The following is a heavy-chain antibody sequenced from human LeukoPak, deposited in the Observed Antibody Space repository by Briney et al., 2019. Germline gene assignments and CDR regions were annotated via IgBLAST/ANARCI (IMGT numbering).Heavy chain of an antibody. CDR1: GFTFSNYA. J-gene: IGHJ6*03. Sequence: GGSLRLSCAASGFTFSNYAMRWVRQALGKGLDWVSAIGSSGGDTFYADSVKGRFTISRDNSKNTLSLQMNSLRAEDTAVYYCARVFQSSMDVWGKGTTVTVSS. V-gene: IGHV3-23*01. CDR3: ARVFQSSMDV. CDR2: IGSSGGDT.